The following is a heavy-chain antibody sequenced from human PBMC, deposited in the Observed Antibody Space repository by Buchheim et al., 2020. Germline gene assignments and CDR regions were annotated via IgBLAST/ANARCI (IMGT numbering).Heavy chain of an antibody. V-gene: IGHV1-69*04. CDR3: ARGFGGIARD. CDR1: EGTFGSDA. Sequence: QVHLVQSGADVKKVGSSVKVACKASEGTFGSDAISWVRQAPGQGLEWLGRTMPLAGITNYAQKFQGRVKLTADKSTRTAYMELTNLRSDDSGTYYCARGFGGIARDWGQGTL. CDR2: TMPLAGIT. D-gene: IGHD2-15*01. J-gene: IGHJ4*02.